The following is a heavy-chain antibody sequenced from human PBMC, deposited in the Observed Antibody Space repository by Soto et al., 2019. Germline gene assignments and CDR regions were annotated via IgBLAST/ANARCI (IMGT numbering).Heavy chain of an antibody. V-gene: IGHV5-10-1*01. D-gene: IGHD3-3*01. CDR3: ARARSITIFGVVGFEMDV. CDR2: IDPSDPYT. J-gene: IGHJ6*02. Sequence: PGESLKISCKVSGYTFTDYWINGVRQMPGKGLEWMGRIDPSDPYTKYSPSFQGHVTISADKSISTAYLEWSSLEASDTAMYYCARARSITIFGVVGFEMDVWGQGTTVTVSS. CDR1: GYTFTDYW.